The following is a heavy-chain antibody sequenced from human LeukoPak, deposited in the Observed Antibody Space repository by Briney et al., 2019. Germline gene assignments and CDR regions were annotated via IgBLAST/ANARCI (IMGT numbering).Heavy chain of an antibody. V-gene: IGHV4-39*01. J-gene: IGHJ4*02. CDR1: GGSISSSSYY. D-gene: IGHD4-17*01. CDR2: IYYSGNT. CDR3: AKGSRSVWDAARDGAFDY. Sequence: ASETLSLTCTVSGGSISSSSYYWGWIRQPPGKGLEWIGSIYYSGNTYYNPSLKSRVTISVDTSKNQFSLKLSSVTAADTAVYYCAKGSRSVWDAARDGAFDYWGQGTLVTVSS.